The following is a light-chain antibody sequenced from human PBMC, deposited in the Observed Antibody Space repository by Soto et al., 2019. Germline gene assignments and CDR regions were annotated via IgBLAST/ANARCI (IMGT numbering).Light chain of an antibody. Sequence: DIQMTQSPSTLSGSVGDRVTITCRASQTISSWLAWYQQKPGKAPKLLIYKASTLKSGVTSRFSGSGSGTEFPLTISSLQPGDFATYYCQHYNSYSEAFGQGTKVELK. V-gene: IGKV1-5*03. CDR1: QTISSW. J-gene: IGKJ1*01. CDR2: KAS. CDR3: QHYNSYSEA.